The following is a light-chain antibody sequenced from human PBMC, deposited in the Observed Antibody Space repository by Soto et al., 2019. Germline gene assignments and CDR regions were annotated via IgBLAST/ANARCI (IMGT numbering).Light chain of an antibody. V-gene: IGLV2-11*01. J-gene: IGLJ3*02. Sequence: QSALTQPRSVSGSPGRSVTISCTGTSSDVGGYNYVSWYQQHPGKAPKLMIYDVSKRPSGVPDRFSGSKSANTASLTISGLQAEDEADYYCCSYAGSYTWVFGGGTKLTVL. CDR1: SSDVGGYNY. CDR3: CSYAGSYTWV. CDR2: DVS.